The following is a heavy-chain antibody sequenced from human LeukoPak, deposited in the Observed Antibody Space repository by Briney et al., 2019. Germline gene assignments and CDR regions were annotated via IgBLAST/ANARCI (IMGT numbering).Heavy chain of an antibody. CDR1: GGTFSSYA. V-gene: IGHV1-2*02. D-gene: IGHD6-19*01. CDR3: ARLNGSGWYTWFDP. Sequence: ASVKVSCKASGGTFSSYAISWVRQAPGQGLEWMGWINPNSGGTNYAQKFQGRVTMTRDTSISTAYMELSRLRSDDTAVYYCARLNGSGWYTWFDPWGQGTLVTVSS. J-gene: IGHJ5*02. CDR2: INPNSGGT.